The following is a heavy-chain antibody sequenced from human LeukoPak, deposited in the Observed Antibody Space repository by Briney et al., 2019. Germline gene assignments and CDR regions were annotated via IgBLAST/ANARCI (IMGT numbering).Heavy chain of an antibody. J-gene: IGHJ4*02. CDR2: IYYSGST. Sequence: SETLSLTCTVSGGSISSYYWSWIRQPPGKGLEWIGYIYYSGSTNYNPSLKSRVTISVDTSKNQFSLKLSSVTAADTAVYYCARDTYRRSGFDYWGQGTLVTVSS. CDR3: ARDTYRRSGFDY. V-gene: IGHV4-59*01. CDR1: GGSISSYY. D-gene: IGHD6-19*01.